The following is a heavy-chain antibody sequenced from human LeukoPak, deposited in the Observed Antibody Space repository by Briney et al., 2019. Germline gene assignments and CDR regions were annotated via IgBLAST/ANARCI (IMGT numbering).Heavy chain of an antibody. CDR3: ARDVAPEQQPQIS. J-gene: IGHJ3*01. Sequence: PGGSLRLSCAASGFTFSSYSMNWVRQAPGKGLEWVSSISSSSSYIYYADSVKGRFTISRDNAKNSLYLQMNSLRVEDTAVYYCARDVAPEQQPQISWGQGTMVTVSS. CDR2: ISSSSSYI. V-gene: IGHV3-21*01. CDR1: GFTFSSYS. D-gene: IGHD6-13*01.